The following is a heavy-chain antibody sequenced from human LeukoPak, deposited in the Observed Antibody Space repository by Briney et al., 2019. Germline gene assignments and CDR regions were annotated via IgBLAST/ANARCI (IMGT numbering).Heavy chain of an antibody. J-gene: IGHJ4*02. CDR3: ARGPGTGYPYYFDY. V-gene: IGHV4-4*07. Sequence: PSETLSLTCTVSGGSISSYYWSWIRQPAGKGLEWIGRIYYIGSTNSNPSLQSRVTMSIDTSKNQFSLKLSSVTAADTAVYYCARGPGTGYPYYFDYWGQGTLVTVSS. CDR1: GGSISSYY. D-gene: IGHD3/OR15-3a*01. CDR2: IYYIGST.